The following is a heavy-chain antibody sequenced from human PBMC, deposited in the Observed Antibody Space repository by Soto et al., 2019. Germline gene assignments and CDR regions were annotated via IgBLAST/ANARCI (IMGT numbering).Heavy chain of an antibody. D-gene: IGHD1-1*01. CDR2: VSSSSSYT. Sequence: GGSLRLSCAASGFTFSDYYMSWIRQAPGKGLEWVSYVSSSSSYTNYADSVKGRFTISRDNAKNSLYLQMNSLRAEDTAVYYCASASGLERRPYYYGMDVWGQGTTVTVSS. J-gene: IGHJ6*02. CDR1: GFTFSDYY. V-gene: IGHV3-11*06. CDR3: ASASGLERRPYYYGMDV.